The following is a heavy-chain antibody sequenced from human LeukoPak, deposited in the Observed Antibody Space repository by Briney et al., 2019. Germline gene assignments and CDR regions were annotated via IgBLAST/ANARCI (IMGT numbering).Heavy chain of an antibody. CDR3: ARAKGMVRGVIDY. CDR2: IYTSGST. J-gene: IGHJ4*02. Sequence: SQTLSLTCTVSGGSISSGSYYWSWIRQPAGKGLEWIGRIYTSGSTNYNPSLKSRVTISIDTSKNQFSLKLSSVTAADTAVYYCARAKGMVRGVIDYWGQGTLVTVSS. D-gene: IGHD3-10*01. CDR1: GGSISSGSYY. V-gene: IGHV4-61*02.